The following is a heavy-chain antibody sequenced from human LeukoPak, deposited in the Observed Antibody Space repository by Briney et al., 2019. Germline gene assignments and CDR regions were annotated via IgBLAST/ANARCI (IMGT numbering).Heavy chain of an antibody. CDR3: ARTVGYDSSGKGGDYFDY. J-gene: IGHJ4*02. V-gene: IGHV3-53*05. CDR2: IYTGGTT. Sequence: SGGSLRLSCAASGFTVSSNYMSWVRQAPGEGLKWVSVIYTGGTTFYADAVKGRFTISRDNSKNTLYLQMSSLRAEDTSVYYCARTVGYDSSGKGGDYFDYWGQGTLVTVSS. D-gene: IGHD3-22*01. CDR1: GFTVSSNY.